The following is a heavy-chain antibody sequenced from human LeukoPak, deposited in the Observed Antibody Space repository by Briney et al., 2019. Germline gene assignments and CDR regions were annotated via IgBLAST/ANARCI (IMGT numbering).Heavy chain of an antibody. CDR3: ATDRGVGATLDY. CDR1: GYTLTELS. J-gene: IGHJ4*02. CDR2: FDPEDGET. V-gene: IGHV1-24*01. Sequence: ASVKVSCKVSGYTLTELSMHWVRQAPGKGLEWMGGFDPEDGETIYAQKFQGSVTMTEDTSTDTAYMELSSLRSEDTAVYYCATDRGVGATLDYWGQGTLVTVSS. D-gene: IGHD1-26*01.